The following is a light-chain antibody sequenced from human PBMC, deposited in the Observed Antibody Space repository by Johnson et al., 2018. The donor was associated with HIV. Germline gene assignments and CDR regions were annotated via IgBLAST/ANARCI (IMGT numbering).Light chain of an antibody. CDR2: ENN. V-gene: IGLV1-51*02. CDR1: SSNIVNNY. Sequence: QSVLTQPPSVSAAPGQKVTISCSGSSSNIVNNYVSWYQQLPGTAPKLLIYENNKRPSGIPDRFSGSKSGTSATLGITGLQTGDEADYYCGTWDSSLTSYVFGTGTKVTGL. J-gene: IGLJ1*01. CDR3: GTWDSSLTSYV.